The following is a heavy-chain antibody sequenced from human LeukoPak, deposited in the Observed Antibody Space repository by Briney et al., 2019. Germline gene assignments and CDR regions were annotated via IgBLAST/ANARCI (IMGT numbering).Heavy chain of an antibody. Sequence: PSQTLSLTCTVSGGSISSGGYYWSWIRQHPGKGLEWIGYIYDSGSTYYNPSLKSRVAISVDTSKNQFSLKLRSVTAADTAVYYCARSPREVGWSNYWGQGTLVTVSS. CDR3: ARSPREVGWSNY. J-gene: IGHJ4*02. CDR1: GGSISSGGYY. D-gene: IGHD6-19*01. V-gene: IGHV4-31*03. CDR2: IYDSGST.